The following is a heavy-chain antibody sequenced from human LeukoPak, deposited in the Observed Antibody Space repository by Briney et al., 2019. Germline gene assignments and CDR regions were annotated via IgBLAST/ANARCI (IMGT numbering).Heavy chain of an antibody. D-gene: IGHD6-13*01. V-gene: IGHV4-39*07. CDR2: IYYSGST. CDR1: GGSISSSSYY. CDR3: ARDGSRIAAAGTAP. Sequence: SETLSLTCTVSGGSISSSSYYWGWIRQPPGKGLEWIGSIYYSGSTYYNPSLKSRVTISVDTSKNQSSLKLSSVTAADTAVYYCARDGSRIAAAGTAPWGQGTLVTVSS. J-gene: IGHJ5*02.